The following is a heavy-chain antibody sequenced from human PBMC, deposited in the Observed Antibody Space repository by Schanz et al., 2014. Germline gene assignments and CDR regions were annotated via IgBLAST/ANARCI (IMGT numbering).Heavy chain of an antibody. J-gene: IGHJ4*02. V-gene: IGHV3-23*04. CDR1: GFTFSSYA. CDR2: ISGSGGST. Sequence: VQMVESGGGVVQPGRSLRLSCAASGFTFSSYAMSWVRQAPGKGLEWVSGISGSGGSTYYADSVKGRFTISRDNSKNTLYLQMNRLRAEDTALYYCAIIGVMVAVAGTRADYWGQGTLVTVSS. CDR3: AIIGVMVAVAGTRADY. D-gene: IGHD6-19*01.